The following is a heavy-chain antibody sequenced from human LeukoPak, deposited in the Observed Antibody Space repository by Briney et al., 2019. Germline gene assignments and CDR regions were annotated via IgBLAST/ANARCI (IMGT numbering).Heavy chain of an antibody. CDR3: AELGITMIGGV. D-gene: IGHD3-10*02. V-gene: IGHV3-48*03. CDR2: ISSSGSTI. Sequence: GGSLRLSCAASGFTFSSYAMNWVRQAPEKGLEWVSYISSSGSTIYYADSVKGRFTISRDNAKNSLYLQMNSLRAEDTAVYYCAELGITMIGGVWGKGTTVTISS. CDR1: GFTFSSYA. J-gene: IGHJ6*04.